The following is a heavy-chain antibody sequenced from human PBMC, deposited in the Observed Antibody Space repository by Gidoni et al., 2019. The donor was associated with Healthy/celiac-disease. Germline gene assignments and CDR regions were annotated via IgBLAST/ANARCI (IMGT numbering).Heavy chain of an antibody. D-gene: IGHD6-19*01. Sequence: QVQLQESGPGLVQPSQTLSLTCTVSGGSISSGSYYWSRIRQPAGKGLEWIGRIYTSGSPNYNPSLKSRVTISVDTSKNQFSLKLSSVTAADTAVYYCAREVRGSGWYVEDYWGQGTLVTVSS. J-gene: IGHJ4*02. CDR3: AREVRGSGWYVEDY. CDR2: IYTSGSP. CDR1: GGSISSGSYY. V-gene: IGHV4-61*02.